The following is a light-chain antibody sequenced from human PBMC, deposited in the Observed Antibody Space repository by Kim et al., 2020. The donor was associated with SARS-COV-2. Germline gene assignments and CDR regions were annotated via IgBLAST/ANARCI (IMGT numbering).Light chain of an antibody. CDR2: GAS. V-gene: IGKV3-20*01. CDR3: QQYDMSPLT. Sequence: STGERATLSCRASQSVSSSYLAWYQQKPGQAPRLLIYGASSRATGIPDRFSGSESGTDFTLTISRLEPEDFAVYYCQQYDMSPLTFGGGTKVEIK. J-gene: IGKJ4*01. CDR1: QSVSSSY.